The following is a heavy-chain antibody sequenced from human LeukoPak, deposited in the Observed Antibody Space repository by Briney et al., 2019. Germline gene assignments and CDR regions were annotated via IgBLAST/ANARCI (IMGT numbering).Heavy chain of an antibody. CDR2: ISRSSSTI. CDR1: GFTFSSYS. D-gene: IGHD3-10*01. CDR3: ARGFGSGTVFDY. Sequence: PGGSLRLSCAASGFTFSSYSMKWVRQAPGKGLEWVSYISRSSSTIYYADSVKGRFTISRDSAQNSLYLQMNSLRDEDTAVYYCARGFGSGTVFDYWGQGTLVTVSS. V-gene: IGHV3-48*02. J-gene: IGHJ4*02.